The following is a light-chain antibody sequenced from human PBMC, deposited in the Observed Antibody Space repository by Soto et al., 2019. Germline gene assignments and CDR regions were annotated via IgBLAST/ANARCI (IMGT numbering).Light chain of an antibody. CDR2: KAS. CDR3: QQLKSYPIT. V-gene: IGKV1-5*03. Sequence: DIQMTQSPSTLSASVGDKVTITCRASQSISSWLAWYQQKPGKAPKLLIYKASTLESGVPSNFSGSGSGTEFTLSISSLQPEDFATYYCQQLKSYPITFGQGTRLEI. J-gene: IGKJ5*01. CDR1: QSISSW.